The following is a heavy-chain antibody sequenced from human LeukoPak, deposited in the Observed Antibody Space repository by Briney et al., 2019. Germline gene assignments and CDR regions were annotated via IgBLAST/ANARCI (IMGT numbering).Heavy chain of an antibody. D-gene: IGHD4/OR15-4a*01. CDR1: GFTFDDYA. CDR2: ISGNGVST. Sequence: GGSLRLSCATSGFTFDDYAMHWVRQAPGKGLEWVSLISGNGVSTSYADSVKGRFTISRDNSKNSLSLQMNSLKTEDSALYYCAKVNGGALGYFDYWGQGALVTVSS. V-gene: IGHV3-43*02. CDR3: AKVNGGALGYFDY. J-gene: IGHJ4*02.